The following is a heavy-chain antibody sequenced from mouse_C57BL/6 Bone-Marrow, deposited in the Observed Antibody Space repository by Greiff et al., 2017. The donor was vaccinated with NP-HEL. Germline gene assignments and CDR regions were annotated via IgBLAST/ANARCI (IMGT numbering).Heavy chain of an antibody. J-gene: IGHJ2*01. CDR2: INPSSGYT. V-gene: IGHV1-4*01. CDR3: ARLEELRRHFDY. D-gene: IGHD3-2*02. CDR1: GYTFTSYT. Sequence: QVQLKESGAELARPGASVKMSCKASGYTFTSYTMHWVKQRPGQGLEWIGYINPSSGYTKYNQKFKDKATLTADKSSSTAYMQLSSLTSEDSAVYYCARLEELRRHFDYWGQGTTLTVSS.